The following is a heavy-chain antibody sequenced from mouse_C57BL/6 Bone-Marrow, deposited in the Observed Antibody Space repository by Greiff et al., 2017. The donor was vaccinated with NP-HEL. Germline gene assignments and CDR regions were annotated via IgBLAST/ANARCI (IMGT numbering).Heavy chain of an antibody. Sequence: EVKLMESGGGLVQPGGSLKLSCAASGFTFSDYGMAWVRQAPRKGPEWVAFISNLAYSIYYADTVTGRFTISRENAKNTQYLEMSGMRSEDTAMYYCARRGYYSTVYAMDYWGQGTSVTVSS. J-gene: IGHJ4*01. CDR3: ARRGYYSTVYAMDY. V-gene: IGHV5-15*01. CDR1: GFTFSDYG. CDR2: ISNLAYSI. D-gene: IGHD2-5*01.